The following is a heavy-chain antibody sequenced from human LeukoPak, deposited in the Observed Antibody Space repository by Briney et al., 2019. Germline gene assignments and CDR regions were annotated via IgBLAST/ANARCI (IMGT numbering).Heavy chain of an antibody. V-gene: IGHV4-39*01. CDR3: ARLLSSDWYKGAFDI. CDR2: IYYSGST. J-gene: IGHJ3*02. D-gene: IGHD6-19*01. CDR1: GGXISSSSYY. Sequence: PSETLSLTCIVSGGXISSSSYYWGWIRQPPGKGLEWIGSIYYSGSTYYNPSLKSRVTISVDTSKNQFSLRLSSVTAADTAVYYCARLLSSDWYKGAFDIWGQGTMVTVSS.